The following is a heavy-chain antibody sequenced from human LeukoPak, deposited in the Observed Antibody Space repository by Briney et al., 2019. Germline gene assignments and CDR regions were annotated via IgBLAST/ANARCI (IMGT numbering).Heavy chain of an antibody. D-gene: IGHD3-9*01. CDR2: IYTSGST. Sequence: PSETLSLTCAVSGGSISTSDWWTWVRQPPGKGLEWIGRIYTSGSTNYNPSLKSRVTISVDTSKNQFSLKLSSVTAADTAVYYCARGTGYDILTGYYSDYYYYGMDVWGQGTTVTVSS. V-gene: IGHV4-4*02. CDR1: GGSISTSDW. J-gene: IGHJ6*02. CDR3: ARGTGYDILTGYYSDYYYYGMDV.